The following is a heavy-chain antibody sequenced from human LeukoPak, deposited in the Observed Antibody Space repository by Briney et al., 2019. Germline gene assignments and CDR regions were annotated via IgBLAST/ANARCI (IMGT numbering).Heavy chain of an antibody. D-gene: IGHD3-10*01. CDR2: ISYDGGNK. V-gene: IGHV3-30*18. CDR1: GFPLSDYG. CDR3: AKVFEVRGARRPKDY. J-gene: IGHJ4*02. Sequence: SGGSLRLSCAASGFPLSDYGMHWVRQAPGKGLEWVALISYDGGNKFYADSVRDRFTISRDNSKNTLFLQMNSPRIEDTAVYYCAKVFEVRGARRPKDYWGQGTLVIVSS.